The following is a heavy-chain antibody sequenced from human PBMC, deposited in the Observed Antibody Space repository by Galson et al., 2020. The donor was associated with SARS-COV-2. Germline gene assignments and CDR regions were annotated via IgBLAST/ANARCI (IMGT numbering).Heavy chain of an antibody. V-gene: IGHV1-69*10. CDR2: IIPILGIA. Sequence: RSYAISWVRQAPGQGLEWMGGIIPILGIANYAQKFQGRVTITADNSTSTAYMELSSLRSEDTAVYYCARAPGGYDFWSGYYGYYMDVWGKGTTVTVSS. D-gene: IGHD3-3*01. CDR3: ARAPGGYDFWSGYYGYYMDV. J-gene: IGHJ6*03. CDR1: RSYA.